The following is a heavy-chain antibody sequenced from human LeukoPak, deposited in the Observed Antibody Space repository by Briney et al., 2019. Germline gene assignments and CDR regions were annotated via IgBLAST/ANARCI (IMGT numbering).Heavy chain of an antibody. J-gene: IGHJ4*02. V-gene: IGHV3-30*04. CDR1: GFTFSNYA. Sequence: SGGSLRLSCAASGFTFSNYAMHWVRQAPGKGLEWVAVISYDGSNRYYADSVKGRFTISRDNSKNTLYMQMNSLRAEDTAVYYCARDQPRAGVLTTIRRSFTTLAYWGQGTLVTVSS. D-gene: IGHD2/OR15-2a*01. CDR2: ISYDGSNR. CDR3: ARDQPRAGVLTTIRRSFTTLAY.